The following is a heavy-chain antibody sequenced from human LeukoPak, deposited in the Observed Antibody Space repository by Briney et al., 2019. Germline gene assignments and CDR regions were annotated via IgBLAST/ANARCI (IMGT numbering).Heavy chain of an antibody. CDR3: ARARGSYCSSTSCQTRGLFDY. D-gene: IGHD2-2*01. CDR2: IYTSGST. Sequence: SETLSLTCTVSGGSISSGSYYWSWIRQPAGKGLEWIGRIYTSGSTNYNPSLKSRVTISVDTSKNQFSLKLSSVTAADTAVYYCARARGSYCSSTSCQTRGLFDYWGQGTLVTVSS. V-gene: IGHV4-61*02. CDR1: GGSISSGSYY. J-gene: IGHJ4*02.